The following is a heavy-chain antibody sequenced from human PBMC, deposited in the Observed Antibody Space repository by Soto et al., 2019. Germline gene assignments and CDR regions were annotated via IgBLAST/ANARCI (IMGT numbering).Heavy chain of an antibody. CDR3: ASLTTVTTYDTYDY. Sequence: SETLSLTCAVYGGSFSGYYWSWIRQPPGKGLEWIGEINHSGSTNYNPSLKSRVTISVDTSKNQFSLKLSSVTAADTAVYYCASLTTVTTYDTYDYWGQGTLVTVSS. V-gene: IGHV4-34*01. J-gene: IGHJ4*02. CDR1: GGSFSGYY. CDR2: INHSGST. D-gene: IGHD4-17*01.